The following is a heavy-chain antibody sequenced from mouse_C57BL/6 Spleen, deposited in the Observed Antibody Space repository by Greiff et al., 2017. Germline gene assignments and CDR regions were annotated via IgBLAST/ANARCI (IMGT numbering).Heavy chain of an antibody. CDR3: TRWGVITTPY. J-gene: IGHJ3*01. CDR1: GYTFTDYE. V-gene: IGHV1-15*01. CDR2: IDPETGGT. D-gene: IGHD1-1*01. Sequence: QVHVKQSGAELVRPGASVTLSCKASGYTFTDYEMHWVKQTPVHGLEWIGAIDPETGGTAYNQKFKGKAILTADKSSSTAYMELRSLTSEDSAVYYCTRWGVITTPYWGQGTLVTVSA.